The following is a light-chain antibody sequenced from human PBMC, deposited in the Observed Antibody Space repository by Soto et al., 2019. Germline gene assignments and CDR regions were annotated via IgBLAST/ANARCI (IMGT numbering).Light chain of an antibody. CDR3: QQYGSSPLT. V-gene: IGKV3-15*01. Sequence: EIVMTQSPATLSVSPGERATLSCRASQSVSSSLVWYQQKPGQAPRLLIYGASTRATGVPARFSGSRSGTEFTLTISRLEPEDFAVYYCQQYGSSPLTFGGGTKVDIK. CDR1: QSVSSS. J-gene: IGKJ4*01. CDR2: GAS.